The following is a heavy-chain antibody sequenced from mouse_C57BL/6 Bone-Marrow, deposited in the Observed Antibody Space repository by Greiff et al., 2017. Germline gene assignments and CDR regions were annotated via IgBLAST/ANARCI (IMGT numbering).Heavy chain of an antibody. D-gene: IGHD1-1*01. CDR2: IDPENGDT. Sequence: EVKLEESGAELVRPGASVKLSCTASGFNIKDDYMHWVKQRPEQGLEWIGWIDPENGDTEYASKFQGKATITADTSSNTAYLQLSSLTSEDTAVYYCTTDGSSYPFAYWGQGTLVTVSA. CDR3: TTDGSSYPFAY. V-gene: IGHV14-4*01. CDR1: GFNIKDDY. J-gene: IGHJ3*01.